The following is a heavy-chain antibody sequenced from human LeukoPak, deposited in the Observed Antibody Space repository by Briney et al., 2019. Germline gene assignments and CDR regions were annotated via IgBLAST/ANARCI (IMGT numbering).Heavy chain of an antibody. CDR1: GFTFSSYA. Sequence: PGGSLRLSCAASGFTFSSYAMSWVRQAPGKGLEWVSAFSGSGGGTYYADSVKGRFTISRDNSKNTLYLQVDNLSGEDTAVYYCAKDRACGQWNCQGSDYWGQGTLVTVSS. V-gene: IGHV3-23*01. D-gene: IGHD1-7*01. J-gene: IGHJ4*02. CDR3: AKDRACGQWNCQGSDY. CDR2: FSGSGGGT.